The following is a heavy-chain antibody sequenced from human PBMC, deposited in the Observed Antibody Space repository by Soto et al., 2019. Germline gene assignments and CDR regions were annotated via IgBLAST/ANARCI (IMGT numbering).Heavy chain of an antibody. CDR1: GGSINSYY. V-gene: IGHV4-59*01. D-gene: IGHD1-26*01. CDR2: SAYSGRT. J-gene: IGHJ5*02. CDR3: AREIRLVGVTGWFDP. Sequence: QVQLQESGPGLVKVSETLSLTCTVSGGSINSYYWSWIRQPPGKGLEWGADSAYSGRTNYDPSPKSRPTTSVDPSKTQPALQGRSVPAADTAVYYCAREIRLVGVTGWFDPWGQGTLVTVSS.